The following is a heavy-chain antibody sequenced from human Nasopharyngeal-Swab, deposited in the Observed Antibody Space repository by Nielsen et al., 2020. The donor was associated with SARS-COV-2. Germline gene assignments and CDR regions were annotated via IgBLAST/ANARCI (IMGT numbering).Heavy chain of an antibody. J-gene: IGHJ4*02. Sequence: SVKVSCKASGGTFSSYAISWVRQAPGQGLEWMGGIIPIFGTANYAQKFQGRVTITADESTSTAYMELSSLRSEDTAVYYCARALEYYYDSSGYYVYGYWGQGTLVTVPS. CDR3: ARALEYYYDSSGYYVYGY. V-gene: IGHV1-69*13. D-gene: IGHD3-22*01. CDR2: IIPIFGTA. CDR1: GGTFSSYA.